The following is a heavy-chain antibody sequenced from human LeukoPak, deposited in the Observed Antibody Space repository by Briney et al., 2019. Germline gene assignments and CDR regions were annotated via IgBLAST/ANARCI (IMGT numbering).Heavy chain of an antibody. CDR2: IYYSGST. CDR3: ARQAPLYAKSITMVRGAPGS. J-gene: IGHJ5*02. D-gene: IGHD3-10*01. CDR1: GGSISSYY. Sequence: SETLSLTCTVSGGSISSYYWSWIRQPPGKGLEWIGSIYYSGSTYYNPSLKSRVTISVDTSKNQFSLKLSSVTAADTAVYYCARQAPLYAKSITMVRGAPGSWGQGTLVTVSS. V-gene: IGHV4-59*05.